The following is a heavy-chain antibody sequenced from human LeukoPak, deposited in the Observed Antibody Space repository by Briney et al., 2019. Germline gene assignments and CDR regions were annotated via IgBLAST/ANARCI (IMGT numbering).Heavy chain of an antibody. J-gene: IGHJ4*02. Sequence: ASVKVSCEASGYTFNSYYMHWVRQAPGQGLEWMGIINPSGGSTSYAQKFQGRVTMTRDTSISTAYMDLYRLTSDDTAVYYCARSVLTAYLINDYWGQGTLVTVSS. D-gene: IGHD3-9*01. CDR1: GYTFNSYY. CDR3: ARSVLTAYLINDY. V-gene: IGHV1-46*02. CDR2: INPSGGST.